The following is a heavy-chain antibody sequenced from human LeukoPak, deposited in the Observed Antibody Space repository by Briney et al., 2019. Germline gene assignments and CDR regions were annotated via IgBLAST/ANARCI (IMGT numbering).Heavy chain of an antibody. J-gene: IGHJ6*03. CDR2: MNPNSGNA. D-gene: IGHD4-11*01. CDR3: ASTVTTPGYYYYMDV. CDR1: GYTFTSYD. Sequence: ASVKVSCKASGYTFTSYDINRVRQATGQGLEWMGWMNPNSGNAGYAQKFQGRVTMTRNTSISTAYMELSSLRSEDTAVYYCASTVTTPGYYYYMDVWGKGTTVTVSS. V-gene: IGHV1-8*01.